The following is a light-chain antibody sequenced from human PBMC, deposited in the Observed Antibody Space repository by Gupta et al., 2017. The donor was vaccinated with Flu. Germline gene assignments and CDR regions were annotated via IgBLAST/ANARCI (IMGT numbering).Light chain of an antibody. CDR3: QQSNNSPLN. CDR2: AAS. CDR1: NSIY. J-gene: IGKJ4*01. Sequence: NSIYVAWYQQKPGQAPRLLIYAASSRATGIPDRFSGSGSGTDFTLTISRLEPEDFAVYYCQQSNNSPLNFGGGPKVEL. V-gene: IGKV3-20*01.